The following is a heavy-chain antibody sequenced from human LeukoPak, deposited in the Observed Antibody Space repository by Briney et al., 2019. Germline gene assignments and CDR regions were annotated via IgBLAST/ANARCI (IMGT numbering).Heavy chain of an antibody. V-gene: IGHV4-59*01. CDR2: IYYTGTT. J-gene: IGHJ6*02. CDR1: GGSISHYY. Sequence: PSETLSLTCTVSGGSISHYYWSWIRQPPGKGPEWIGYIYYTGTTNYHPSLKSRVTISVDTSKNQFSLKLNSVTAADTAVYYCAREDPQTKVPEGMDVWGQGTTVTVSS. CDR3: AREDPQTKVPEGMDV. D-gene: IGHD4/OR15-4a*01.